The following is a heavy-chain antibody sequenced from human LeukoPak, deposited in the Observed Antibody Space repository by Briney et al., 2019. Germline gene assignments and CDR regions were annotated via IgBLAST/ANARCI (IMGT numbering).Heavy chain of an antibody. J-gene: IGHJ5*02. CDR2: INPNSGGT. V-gene: IGHV1-2*02. CDR1: GYTFTGYY. CDR3: ARSRYCSSTSCHEGYFDP. D-gene: IGHD2-2*01. Sequence: ASVKVSCKASGYTFTGYYMHWVRQAPGQGLEWTGWINPNSGGTNYAQKFQGRVTMTRDTSISTAYMELSRLRSDNTAVYYCARSRYCSSTSCHEGYFDPWGQGTLVTVSS.